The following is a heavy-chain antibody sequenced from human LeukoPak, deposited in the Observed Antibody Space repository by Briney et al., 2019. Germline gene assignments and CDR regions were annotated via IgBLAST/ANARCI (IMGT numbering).Heavy chain of an antibody. CDR2: IYSGGST. CDR3: ARETRYSYGFDY. Sequence: GGSLRLSCAASGFTVSSNYMSWVRQAPGKGLEWVSVIYSGGSTYYADSVKGRFTISRDNSKNTLYFQMNSLRAEDTAVYYCARETRYSYGFDYWGQGTLVTVSS. CDR1: GFTVSSNY. D-gene: IGHD5-18*01. V-gene: IGHV3-53*01. J-gene: IGHJ4*02.